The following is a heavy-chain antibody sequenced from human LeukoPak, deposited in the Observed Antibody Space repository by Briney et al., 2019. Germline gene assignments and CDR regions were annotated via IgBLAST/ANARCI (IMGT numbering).Heavy chain of an antibody. J-gene: IGHJ4*02. CDR2: ISSSSSTI. CDR3: AKDWDY. Sequence: GGSLRLSCAASGFTFSSYSMNWVRQAPGKGLERVSYISSSSSTIYYADSVKGRFTISRDNAKNSLYLQMNSLRAEDTAVYYCAKDWDYWGQGTLVTVSS. V-gene: IGHV3-48*04. D-gene: IGHD1-26*01. CDR1: GFTFSSYS.